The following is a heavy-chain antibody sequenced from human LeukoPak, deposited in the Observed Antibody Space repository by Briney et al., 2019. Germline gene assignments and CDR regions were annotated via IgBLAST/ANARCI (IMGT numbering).Heavy chain of an antibody. Sequence: ASVKVSCKASGYTFTSYGISWVRQAPGQGLEWMGWISAYNGNTNYAQKLQGRVTMTTDTSTSTAYMELRSLRSDDTAVYYCARSLRITGTAWSWFDPWGQGTLVTVSS. CDR3: ARSLRITGTAWSWFDP. J-gene: IGHJ5*02. V-gene: IGHV1-18*01. CDR1: GYTFTSYG. D-gene: IGHD1-20*01. CDR2: ISAYNGNT.